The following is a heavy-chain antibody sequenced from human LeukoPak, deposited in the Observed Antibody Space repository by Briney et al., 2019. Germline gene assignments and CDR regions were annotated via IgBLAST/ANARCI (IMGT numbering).Heavy chain of an antibody. D-gene: IGHD3-9*01. CDR1: GGALCGFF. CDR3: AGGHRNWLLSWFDP. J-gene: IGHJ5*02. V-gene: IGHV4-34*01. CDR2: INDSENT. Sequence: LGTPSPTPAVFGGALCGFFWGWVRPPPRKGGGGVGEINDSENTNYNPSLKSRVTISIDTSKNQFSLTLTSVTAADTAVYYCAGGHRNWLLSWFDPWGRGTLVTVSS.